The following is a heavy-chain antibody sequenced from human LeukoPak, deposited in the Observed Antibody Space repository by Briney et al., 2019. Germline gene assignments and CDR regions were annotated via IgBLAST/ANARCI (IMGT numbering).Heavy chain of an antibody. CDR1: GYSFTSYW. Sequence: GESLKISCKGSGYSFTSYWIGWVRQMPGKGLEWMGIIHPGDSETRYSPSFQGQVSISADKSITTAYLQWSSLKVSDTAMYYCARQSRVSGSWYIIDYWGQGTLVTVSS. CDR3: ARQSRVSGSWYIIDY. D-gene: IGHD6-13*01. J-gene: IGHJ4*02. V-gene: IGHV5-51*01. CDR2: IHPGDSET.